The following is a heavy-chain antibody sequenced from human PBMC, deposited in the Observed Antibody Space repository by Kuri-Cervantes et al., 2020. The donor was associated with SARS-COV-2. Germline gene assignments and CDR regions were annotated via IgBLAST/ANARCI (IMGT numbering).Heavy chain of an antibody. V-gene: IGHV4-34*01. CDR3: AGTTKLVGATIFGY. J-gene: IGHJ4*02. Sequence: GSLRLSCAVYGGSFSGYYWSWIRQPPGKGLEWIGEINHSGSTNYNPSLKSRVTISVDTSKNQFSLKLSSVTAADTAVYYCAGTTKLVGATIFGYWGQGTLVTVSS. CDR1: GGSFSGYY. CDR2: INHSGST. D-gene: IGHD1-26*01.